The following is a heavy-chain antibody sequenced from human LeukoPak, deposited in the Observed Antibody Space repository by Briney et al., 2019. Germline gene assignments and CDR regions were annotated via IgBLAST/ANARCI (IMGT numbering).Heavy chain of an antibody. D-gene: IGHD4-17*01. CDR3: ARNHTHEGYGYYFDY. V-gene: IGHV4-39*01. Sequence: SETLSLTCTVSGGSISSSSYYWGWIRQPPGKGLEWIGSIYYSGSTSYNPSLKSRVTISVETSKNEFSLKLSSVTAADTAFYYCARNHTHEGYGYYFDYWGQGTLVTVSS. J-gene: IGHJ4*02. CDR1: GGSISSSSYY. CDR2: IYYSGST.